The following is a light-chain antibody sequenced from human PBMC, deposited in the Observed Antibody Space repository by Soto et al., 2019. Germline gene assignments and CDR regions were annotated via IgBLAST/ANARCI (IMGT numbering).Light chain of an antibody. Sequence: QSALTQPASVSGSPGQSITISCTGTSSDVGSYNLVSWYQQHPGKAPKVIIYEGGKRPSGVSNRFSGSKSGITASLTISRLQAEDEADYYCCSYAGYSTSAVFGGGTKVTVL. CDR1: SSDVGSYNL. CDR2: EGG. V-gene: IGLV2-23*01. J-gene: IGLJ2*01. CDR3: CSYAGYSTSAV.